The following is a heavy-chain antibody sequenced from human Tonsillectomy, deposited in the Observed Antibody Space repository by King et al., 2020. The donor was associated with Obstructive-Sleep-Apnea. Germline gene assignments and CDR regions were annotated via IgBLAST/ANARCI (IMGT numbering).Heavy chain of an antibody. J-gene: IGHJ4*02. CDR3: AKHLWVVHQSATSHFDY. D-gene: IGHD6-6*01. CDR2: IRYDGSNK. Sequence: VQLVESGGGVVQPGGSLRLSCAASEFTFSSYGMHWVRQAPGKGLEWVACIRYDGSNKYYAESVKGRFTISRDNSKNTLDLPMNSLRAEDTAVYYCAKHLWVVHQSATSHFDYWGQGTLVTVSS. V-gene: IGHV3-30*02. CDR1: EFTFSSYG.